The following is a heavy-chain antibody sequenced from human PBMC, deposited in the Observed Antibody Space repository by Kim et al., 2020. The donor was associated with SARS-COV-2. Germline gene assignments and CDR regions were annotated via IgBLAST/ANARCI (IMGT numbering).Heavy chain of an antibody. Sequence: KYYADSVKGRFTISRDNSKNTLYLQMNSLGAEDTAVYYCARTGSYYYGMDVWGQGTTVTVSS. CDR3: ARTGSYYYGMDV. V-gene: IGHV3-33*01. J-gene: IGHJ6*02. CDR2: K. D-gene: IGHD6-25*01.